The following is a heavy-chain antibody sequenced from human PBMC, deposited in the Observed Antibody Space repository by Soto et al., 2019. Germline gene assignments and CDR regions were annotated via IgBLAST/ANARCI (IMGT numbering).Heavy chain of an antibody. Sequence: GASVKVCCKASGYTFTSYGISWVRQAPGQGLEWMGWISAYKVNTNYAQKLQGRVTMTTDTSTSTAYMELRSLRSDDTAVYYCARDDWYLPLDYWGQGTLVTVSS. D-gene: IGHD2-21*01. CDR2: ISAYKVNT. V-gene: IGHV1-18*01. CDR3: ARDDWYLPLDY. J-gene: IGHJ4*02. CDR1: GYTFTSYG.